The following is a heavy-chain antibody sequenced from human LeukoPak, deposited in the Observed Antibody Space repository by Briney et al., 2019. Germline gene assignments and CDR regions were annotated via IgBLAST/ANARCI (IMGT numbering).Heavy chain of an antibody. CDR1: GGSISSYY. V-gene: IGHV4-4*07. CDR3: ARERSSSGGHSWFDP. J-gene: IGHJ5*02. D-gene: IGHD4-23*01. Sequence: SETLSLTCTVSGGSISSYYWSWIRQPAGKGLEWIGSIYYTGVTSTNPFFRSRMSISVDTSKNQFSLNLTSVTAADAAVYYCARERSSSGGHSWFDPWGQGTLVTVSS. CDR2: IYYTGVT.